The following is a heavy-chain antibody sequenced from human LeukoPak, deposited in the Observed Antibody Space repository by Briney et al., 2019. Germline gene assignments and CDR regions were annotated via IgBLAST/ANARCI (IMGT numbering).Heavy chain of an antibody. J-gene: IGHJ5*02. V-gene: IGHV1-69*13. CDR3: ARVEGYSNYVRSWFDP. CDR2: IIPIFGTA. CDR1: GGTFSSYA. D-gene: IGHD4-11*01. Sequence: GASVKVSCKASGGTFSSYAISWVRQAPGQGLEWMGGIIPIFGTANYAQKFQGRVTITADESTSTAYMELSSLRSEDTAVYYCARVEGYSNYVRSWFDPWGQGTLVTVSS.